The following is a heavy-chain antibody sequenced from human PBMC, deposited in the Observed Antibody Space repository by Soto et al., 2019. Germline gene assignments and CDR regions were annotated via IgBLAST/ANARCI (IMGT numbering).Heavy chain of an antibody. V-gene: IGHV4-59*08. CDR2: IYYSGST. CDR1: GGSISSYY. D-gene: IGHD2-2*01. CDR3: ATLASSVVPAAF. Sequence: SETLSLTCTVSGGSISSYYWSWIRQPPGKGLEWIGYIYYSGSTNYNPSLKSRVTISVDTSKNQFSLKLSSVTAADTAVYYCATLASSVVPAAFWGQGTLVTVSS. J-gene: IGHJ4*02.